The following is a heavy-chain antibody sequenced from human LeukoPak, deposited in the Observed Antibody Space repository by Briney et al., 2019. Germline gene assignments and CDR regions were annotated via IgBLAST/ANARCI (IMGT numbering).Heavy chain of an antibody. D-gene: IGHD3-10*01. J-gene: IGHJ6*03. CDR3: ARRTGSYYRTYYYYYMDV. CDR1: GGSISSYY. CDR2: IYYSGST. V-gene: IGHV4-59*08. Sequence: PSGTLSLTCTVSGGSISSYYWSWIRQPPGKGLEWIGYIYYSGSTNYNPSLKSRVTMSVDTSKNQFSLKLSSVTAADTAVYYCARRTGSYYRTYYYYYMDVWGKGTTVTISS.